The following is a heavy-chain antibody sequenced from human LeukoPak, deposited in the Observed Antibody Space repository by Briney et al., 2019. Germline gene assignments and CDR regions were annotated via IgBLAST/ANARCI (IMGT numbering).Heavy chain of an antibody. CDR2: IYYSGST. V-gene: IGHV4-30-4*01. CDR3: ARVEGSSDAFDI. Sequence: SETLSLTCTVSGGSISSGDYYWSWIRQPPGKGLEWIGYIYYSGSTYYNPSLKSRVTISVDTSKNQFSLKLSSVTAADTAVYYCARVEGSSDAFDIWGQGTMATVSS. J-gene: IGHJ3*02. CDR1: GGSISSGDYY.